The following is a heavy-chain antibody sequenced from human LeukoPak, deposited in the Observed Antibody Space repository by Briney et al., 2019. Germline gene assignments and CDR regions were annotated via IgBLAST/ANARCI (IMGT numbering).Heavy chain of an antibody. CDR2: IYYSGST. CDR3: ARGAALLWFGELLFHNYGMDV. V-gene: IGHV4-59*01. D-gene: IGHD3-10*01. J-gene: IGHJ6*02. Sequence: SETLSLTCTVSGGSISSYYRSWIRQPPGKGLEWIGYIYYSGSTNYNPSLKSRVTISVDTSKNQFSLKLSSVTAADTAVYYCARGAALLWFGELLFHNYGMDVWGQGTTVTVSS. CDR1: GGSISSYY.